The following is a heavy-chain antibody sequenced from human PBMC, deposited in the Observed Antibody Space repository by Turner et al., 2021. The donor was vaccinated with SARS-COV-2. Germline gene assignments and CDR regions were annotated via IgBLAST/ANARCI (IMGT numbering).Heavy chain of an antibody. J-gene: IGHJ5*02. Sequence: EVQLVESGGGLVQPGGSLRLSCAASGFTSSSYSMNWFRQAPGKGLEWVSTSSSSSSYIYYAGSVKGRFTISRDNAKNSLYLQMNSLRAEDTAVYYCARDCSIPSCEAWGQGTLVTVSS. CDR2: SSSSSSYI. CDR3: ARDCSIPSCEA. D-gene: IGHD2-2*01. CDR1: GFTSSSYS. V-gene: IGHV3-21*01.